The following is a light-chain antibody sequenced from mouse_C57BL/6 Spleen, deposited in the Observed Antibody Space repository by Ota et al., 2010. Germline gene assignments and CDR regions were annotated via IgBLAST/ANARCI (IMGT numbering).Light chain of an antibody. CDR3: QQHYSTPFT. CDR1: QSLLNSGNQKNY. J-gene: IGKJ4*01. Sequence: DIVMTQSPSSLSVSAGEKVTMSCKSSQSLLNSGNQKNYLAWYQQKPGQPPKLLIYGASTRESGVPDRFTGSGSGTDFTLTISSVQSEDLAVYYCQQHYSTPFTFGFGDKGWK. CDR2: GAS. V-gene: IGKV8-28*01.